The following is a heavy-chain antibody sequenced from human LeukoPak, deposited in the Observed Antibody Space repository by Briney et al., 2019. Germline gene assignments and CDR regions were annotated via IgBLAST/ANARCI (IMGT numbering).Heavy chain of an antibody. D-gene: IGHD2-15*01. V-gene: IGHV3-23*01. Sequence: GGSLRLSCAASGFTVSSHYMSWVRQAPGKGPEWVSAISGRGDRTYYADSVRGRFTISRDNSRNTLYLQMNSLRAEDTAEYYCAKDPGGFVVTPIRYFQHWGQGTLVTVSS. J-gene: IGHJ1*01. CDR1: GFTVSSHY. CDR2: ISGRGDRT. CDR3: AKDPGGFVVTPIRYFQH.